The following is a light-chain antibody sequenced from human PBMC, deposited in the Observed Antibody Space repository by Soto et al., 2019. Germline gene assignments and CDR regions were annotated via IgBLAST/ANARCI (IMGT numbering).Light chain of an antibody. J-gene: IGLJ3*02. Sequence: QSVLTQPPSASGTPGQRVTISCSGSSSNIGSNYVYWYQQLPGTAPKLLIYRNNQRPSGVPDRFSGSKSGASASLAISGLQSADEADYYCATWDDSLNGWVFGGGTKVTVL. CDR1: SSNIGSNY. CDR2: RNN. V-gene: IGLV1-47*01. CDR3: ATWDDSLNGWV.